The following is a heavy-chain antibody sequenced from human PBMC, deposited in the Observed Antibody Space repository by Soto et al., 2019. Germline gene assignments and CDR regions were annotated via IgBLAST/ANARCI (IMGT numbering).Heavy chain of an antibody. CDR1: GFTFSTYG. Sequence: QVQLVESGGGVVQPGGSLRLSCEASGFTFSTYGIHWVRQAPGKGLEWVAVVSSDGSNTYYADSVKGRFTISRDNSKNTLYLQMDSLRAEDTARYYCANDHVEMATPRGGVHFDNWGQGTLVTVSS. CDR2: VSSDGSNT. V-gene: IGHV3-30*18. J-gene: IGHJ4*02. CDR3: ANDHVEMATPRGGVHFDN. D-gene: IGHD5-12*01.